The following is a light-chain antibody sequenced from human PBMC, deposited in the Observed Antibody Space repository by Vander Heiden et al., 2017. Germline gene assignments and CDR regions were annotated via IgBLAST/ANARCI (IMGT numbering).Light chain of an antibody. CDR3: HQNDTWPPT. Sequence: DVQMTHSPSSLFASVGDRVTLTCRASQTISNLLHWYQQKPGKAPKLLIFLASSMESGVPARIRGSGSGTEFTLIISTLQPEDFAIYYCHQNDTWPPTFGQGTKVEMK. J-gene: IGKJ1*01. CDR2: LAS. CDR1: QTISNL. V-gene: IGKV1-39*01.